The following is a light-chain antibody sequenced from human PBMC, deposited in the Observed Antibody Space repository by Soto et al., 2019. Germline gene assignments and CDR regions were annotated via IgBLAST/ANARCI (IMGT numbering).Light chain of an antibody. Sequence: EIVLTQSPGTLSLSPGERATLSCRASRTVDGNYLAWYHQKPGQAPRLLIYDASNRATGIPARFSGSGSGTDFTLTISRLEPEDFATYYCQQYNSYWTFGQGTKVDIK. CDR1: RTVDGNY. CDR3: QQYNSYWT. J-gene: IGKJ1*01. V-gene: IGKV3-20*01. CDR2: DAS.